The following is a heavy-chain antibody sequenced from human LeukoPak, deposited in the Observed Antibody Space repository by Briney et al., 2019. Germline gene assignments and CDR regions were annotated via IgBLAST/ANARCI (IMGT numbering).Heavy chain of an antibody. J-gene: IGHJ3*02. CDR3: GREDYGGNGDAFDI. D-gene: IGHD4-23*01. Sequence: GGSLRLSCAASGFTVSSNYMSWVRQAPGKGLEWVSVIYSGGSTYYADSVEGRFTISRDNSKNTLYLQMNSLRAEDTAVYYCGREDYGGNGDAFDIWGQGTMVTVSS. V-gene: IGHV3-66*01. CDR2: IYSGGST. CDR1: GFTVSSNY.